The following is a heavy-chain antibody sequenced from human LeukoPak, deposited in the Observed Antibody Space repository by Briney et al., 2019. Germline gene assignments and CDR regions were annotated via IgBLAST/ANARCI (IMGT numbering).Heavy chain of an antibody. CDR1: GYTFTAYG. V-gene: IGHV1-18*01. CDR2: ISGYNGNT. D-gene: IGHD6-19*01. CDR3: ARQGSSGFFDY. Sequence: ASVKVSCKTSGYTFTAYGISWVRQAPGQGLEWMGWISGYNGNTNYEQKFQGRVTMTTDIYTRTAYMELRSLRSDDTAMYYCARQGSSGFFDYWGQGTLVTVSS. J-gene: IGHJ4*02.